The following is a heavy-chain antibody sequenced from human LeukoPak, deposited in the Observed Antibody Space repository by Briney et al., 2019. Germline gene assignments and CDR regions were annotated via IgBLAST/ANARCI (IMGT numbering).Heavy chain of an antibody. CDR3: ARRNHYDSKEIDY. CDR1: GGSFSGYY. J-gene: IGHJ4*02. Sequence: SEALSLTCAVYGGSFSGYYWSWIRRPPGKGLEWIGEINHSGSTNYNPSLKSRVTISVDTSKNQFSLKLSSVTAADTAVYYCARRNHYDSKEIDYWGQETLVTVSS. CDR2: INHSGST. V-gene: IGHV4-34*01. D-gene: IGHD3-22*01.